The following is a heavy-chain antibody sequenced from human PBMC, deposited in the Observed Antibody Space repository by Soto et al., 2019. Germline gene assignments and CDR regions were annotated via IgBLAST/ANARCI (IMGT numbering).Heavy chain of an antibody. CDR3: VPTYYDFWSGYPGGWFDP. Sequence: SETLSLTCTVSGGSISSSSYCWGWIRQPPGKGLEWIGSIYYSGSTYYNPSLKSRVTISVDTSKNQFSLKLSSVTAADTAVYYCVPTYYDFWSGYPGGWFDPWGQGTLVTVSS. D-gene: IGHD3-3*01. J-gene: IGHJ5*02. CDR1: GGSISSSSYC. V-gene: IGHV4-39*01. CDR2: IYYSGST.